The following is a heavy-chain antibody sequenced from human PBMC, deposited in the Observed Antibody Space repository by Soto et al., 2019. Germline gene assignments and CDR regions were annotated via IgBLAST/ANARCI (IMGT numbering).Heavy chain of an antibody. CDR2: VYRGGTT. D-gene: IGHD2-8*01. V-gene: IGHV3-53*02. CDR1: GFTVSSNY. Sequence: EVQLVETGGGLVQPGGSLRLSCAASGFTVSSNYMSWVLQTPGKGLEWVSVVYRGGTTYYADSVKGRFTISRDNSRNTLYLQMYSLRAEDTALYYCARDQGVYGMDVWGQGTTVTVSS. CDR3: ARDQGVYGMDV. J-gene: IGHJ6*02.